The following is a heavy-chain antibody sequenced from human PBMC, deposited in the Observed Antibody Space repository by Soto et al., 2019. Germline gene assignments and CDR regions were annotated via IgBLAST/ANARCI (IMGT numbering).Heavy chain of an antibody. D-gene: IGHD3-3*01. CDR3: ARGGGTILAPLP. Sequence: XSVKVSCKAFGYTFTGYFMHWVRQAPGQGLEWLGWINPNSGATKYAQKFRGRVTLTRDTSINTAYMEMSMLRSDDTAVYYCARGGGTILAPLPWGQGTLVTVSS. CDR2: INPNSGAT. V-gene: IGHV1-2*02. J-gene: IGHJ5*02. CDR1: GYTFTGYF.